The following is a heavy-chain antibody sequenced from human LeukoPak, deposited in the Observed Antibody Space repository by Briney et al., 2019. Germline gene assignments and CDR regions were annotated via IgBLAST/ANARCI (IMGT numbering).Heavy chain of an antibody. J-gene: IGHJ4*02. CDR1: GYSFTTFP. V-gene: IGHV1-3*04. Sequence: ASVKVSCKASGYSFTTFPIHWVRQAPGQAPEWVGWIHTGNGDTKYSQAFQGRVTTARDTPATTAFMELSCLRSEDTAVYYCARDAAGLLDYWGQGTLVTVSS. D-gene: IGHD6-25*01. CDR3: ARDAAGLLDY. CDR2: IHTGNGDT.